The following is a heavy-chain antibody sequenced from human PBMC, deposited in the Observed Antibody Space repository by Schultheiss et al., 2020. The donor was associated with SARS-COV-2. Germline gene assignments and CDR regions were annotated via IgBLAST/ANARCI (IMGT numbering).Heavy chain of an antibody. CDR2: IWYDGSNK. CDR1: GFTFSSYS. V-gene: IGHV3-33*08. D-gene: IGHD3-3*01. CDR3: ASTTTIFGVVIPDNYMDV. J-gene: IGHJ6*03. Sequence: GGSLRLSCATSGFTFSSYSMNWVRQAPGKGLEWVAVIWYDGSNKYYADSVKGRFTISRDNSKNTLYLQMNSLRAEDTAVYYCASTTTIFGVVIPDNYMDVWGKGTTVTVSS.